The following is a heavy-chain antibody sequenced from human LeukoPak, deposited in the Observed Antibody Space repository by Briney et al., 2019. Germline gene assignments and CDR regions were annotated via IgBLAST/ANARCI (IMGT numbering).Heavy chain of an antibody. D-gene: IGHD3-3*01. CDR2: ISGSSSDI. V-gene: IGHV3-21*01. Sequence: GGSLRLSCAASGFTFSSYAMNWVRQARGKGLEWVSSISGSSSDIYYADSVKGRFTISRDNAKNSLYLQMNSLRAEDTAVYYCARRIFDYYMDVWGKGTTVTVSS. CDR1: GFTFSSYA. CDR3: ARRIFDYYMDV. J-gene: IGHJ6*03.